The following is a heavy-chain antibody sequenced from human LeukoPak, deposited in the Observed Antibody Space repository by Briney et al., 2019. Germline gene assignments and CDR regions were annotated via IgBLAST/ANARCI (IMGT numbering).Heavy chain of an antibody. Sequence: TGGSLRLSCVASGFTYSSYAMSWVRQAPGKGLEWVSAISGSGGSTYYADSVKGRFTISSDNSKNTLYLQMNSLRAEDTAVYYCAKDLGTRDGFDYWGQGTLVTVSS. V-gene: IGHV3-23*01. J-gene: IGHJ4*02. CDR2: ISGSGGST. D-gene: IGHD5-24*01. CDR1: GFTYSSYA. CDR3: AKDLGTRDGFDY.